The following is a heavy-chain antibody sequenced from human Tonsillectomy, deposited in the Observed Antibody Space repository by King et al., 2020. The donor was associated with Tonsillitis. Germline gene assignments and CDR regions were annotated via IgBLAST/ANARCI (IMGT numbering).Heavy chain of an antibody. CDR3: AREENIVAAINYFDF. V-gene: IGHV3-23*04. CDR2: IIGSGDTT. D-gene: IGHD5-12*01. J-gene: IGHJ4*02. CDR1: GFTFSSYA. Sequence: VQLVESGEDLVQPGGSLRLSCVASGFTFSSYAMSWVRQAPGKGLEWVSVIIGSGDTTYYAASVKGRFSISRDNSKHTWYVQMNRLRAEDTAVYYCAREENIVAAINYFDFWGQGALVTVSS.